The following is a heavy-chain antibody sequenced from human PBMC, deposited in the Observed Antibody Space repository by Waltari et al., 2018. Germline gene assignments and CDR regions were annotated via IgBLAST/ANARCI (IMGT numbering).Heavy chain of an antibody. CDR1: GGTFSSYA. D-gene: IGHD2-2*01. CDR3: GSDGYCSSASCYYKYGMDV. Sequence: QVQLVPSGAEVKKPGSSVKVSCKASGGTFSSYAISWVRQAPGQGLGWMEGIIPIFGTSNYAQKFQGRVPITAAESTSTAYIARSSLRSEETAVYYCGSDGYCSSASCYYKYGMDVWGQGTTATGSS. J-gene: IGHJ6*02. V-gene: IGHV1-69*01. CDR2: IIPIFGTS.